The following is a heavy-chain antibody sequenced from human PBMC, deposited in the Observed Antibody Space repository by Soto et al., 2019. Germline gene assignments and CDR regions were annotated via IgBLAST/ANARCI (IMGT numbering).Heavy chain of an antibody. CDR3: ARASSSSSAADY. J-gene: IGHJ4*02. Sequence: QVQLQESGPGLVKASQTLSLICSVSGESISSGGYYWSWIRHHPGKGLEWIGYIYDSESAYYNPCLRSRVTISMYTCKNHFAMILSSVTAADTPVYYCARASSSSSAADYWGQGTRITVSS. V-gene: IGHV4-31*03. D-gene: IGHD6-6*01. CDR1: GESISSGGYY. CDR2: IYDSESA.